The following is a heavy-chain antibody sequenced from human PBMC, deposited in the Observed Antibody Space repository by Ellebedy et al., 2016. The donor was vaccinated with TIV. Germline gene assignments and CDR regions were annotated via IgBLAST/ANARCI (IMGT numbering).Heavy chain of an antibody. CDR1: KFIFRNYG. CDR3: ARGAYFTVTDTSLIDY. V-gene: IGHV3-33*08. D-gene: IGHD2-21*01. CDR2: TGADGSNQ. J-gene: IGHJ4*02. Sequence: GESLKISCAGAKFIFRNYGIHWVRQAPGKGLEWVAVTGADGSNQYYADSVKGRFTISRDNSKNTLYLQMDRLRVEDTAVYYCARGAYFTVTDTSLIDYWGLGTLVTVSS.